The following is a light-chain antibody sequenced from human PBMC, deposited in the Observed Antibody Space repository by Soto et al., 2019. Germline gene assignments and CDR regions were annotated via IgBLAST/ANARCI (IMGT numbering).Light chain of an antibody. J-gene: IGKJ4*01. Sequence: EIVLTQSPATLSLSPGERATLSCRASQSVSSYLAWYQQKPGQAPRLLIYDASNRATGIPARFSGSGSGTDFTLPISSLEPEDFAVYYCQQRSNWPPRWTFGGGTKVEIK. CDR2: DAS. V-gene: IGKV3-11*01. CDR3: QQRSNWPPRWT. CDR1: QSVSSY.